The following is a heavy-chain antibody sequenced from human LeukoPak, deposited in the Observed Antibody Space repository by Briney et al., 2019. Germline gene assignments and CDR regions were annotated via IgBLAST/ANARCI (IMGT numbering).Heavy chain of an antibody. V-gene: IGHV3-64D*06. J-gene: IGHJ6*02. CDR3: VEGEGYGMDV. Sequence: GGSLGLSCSASGFTFRSYAMHWVRQAPGKGLEYVSGISSNGGTSYYADSVKGRFTISRDNSKNTLYLQMSSLRAEDTAVYYCVEGEGYGMDVWGQGTTVTVSS. CDR2: ISSNGGTS. D-gene: IGHD1-26*01. CDR1: GFTFRSYA.